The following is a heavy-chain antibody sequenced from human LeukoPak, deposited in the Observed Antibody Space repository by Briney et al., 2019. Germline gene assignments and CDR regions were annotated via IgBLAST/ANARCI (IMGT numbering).Heavy chain of an antibody. Sequence: GGSLSLSCAPSGLIFSEYAMSWVRQAPGTGREWVSGITSGITPHYADSVKGRFTISRDNSKNTFHLQMNSRRAEDTAVYYCAKDYSDSRVADVFFEYWGQGTLVTVSS. CDR2: ITSGITP. J-gene: IGHJ4*02. V-gene: IGHV3-23*01. CDR1: GLIFSEYA. D-gene: IGHD2-15*01. CDR3: AKDYSDSRVADVFFEY.